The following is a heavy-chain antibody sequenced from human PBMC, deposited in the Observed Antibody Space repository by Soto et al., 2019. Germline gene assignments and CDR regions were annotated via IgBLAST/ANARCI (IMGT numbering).Heavy chain of an antibody. CDR2: IKSKADGETT. J-gene: IGHJ5*02. CDR1: GFTFNNAW. D-gene: IGHD6-6*01. Sequence: EVQLVESGGGLVKPGGSLRLSCAASGFTFNNAWMTWVRQAPGKGLEWVGRIKSKADGETTDYAAPVKGRFTISRDDSKNTLYLQMNSLKTEDTAVYYCTTGGPYRRSSIWFDPWGQGTLVTVSS. V-gene: IGHV3-15*01. CDR3: TTGGPYRRSSIWFDP.